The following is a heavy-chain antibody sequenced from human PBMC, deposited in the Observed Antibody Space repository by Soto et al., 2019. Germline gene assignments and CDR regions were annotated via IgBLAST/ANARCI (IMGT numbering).Heavy chain of an antibody. J-gene: IGHJ4*02. CDR2: ISWDGGIT. Sequence: WGALVVSCAASGFSFEDYTMHWVRQGPGKGPEWISLISWDGGITDYSDSVKGRFISSRDNSKNSLFLEMNSLTSEDAAMYFCARDSYDILTGQKRYFDFWGQGTMVTVSS. V-gene: IGHV3-43*01. CDR1: GFSFEDYT. CDR3: ARDSYDILTGQKRYFDF. D-gene: IGHD3-9*01.